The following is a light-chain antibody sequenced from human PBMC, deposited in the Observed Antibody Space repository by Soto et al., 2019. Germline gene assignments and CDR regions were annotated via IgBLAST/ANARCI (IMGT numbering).Light chain of an antibody. V-gene: IGKV3-20*01. CDR3: QQRVT. CDR1: QSVSNRY. Sequence: VLTQSPGTLSLSPGQRATLAYRASQSVSNRYLAWYQQKPGQAPRLLIYGASSRATGVPDRISGSGSGTDSTLTISSLEPEDFAVYYCQQRVTFGGGTKVDIK. J-gene: IGKJ4*01. CDR2: GAS.